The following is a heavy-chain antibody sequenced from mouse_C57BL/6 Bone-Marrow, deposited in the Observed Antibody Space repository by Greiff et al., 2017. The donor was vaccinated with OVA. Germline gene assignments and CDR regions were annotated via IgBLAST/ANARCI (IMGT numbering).Heavy chain of an antibody. CDR1: GFTFSSYG. J-gene: IGHJ2*01. V-gene: IGHV5-6*02. Sequence: EVKLVESGGDLVKPGGSLKLSCAASGFTFSSYGMSWVRQTPDKRLEWVATISSGGSYTYYPDSVKGRFTISRDNAKNTLYLQMSSLKSEDTAMYYCARHGDDYDYWGQGTTLTVSS. D-gene: IGHD2-4*01. CDR3: ARHGDDYDY. CDR2: ISSGGSYT.